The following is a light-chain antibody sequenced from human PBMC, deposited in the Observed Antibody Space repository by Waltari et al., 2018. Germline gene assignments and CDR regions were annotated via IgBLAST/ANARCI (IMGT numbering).Light chain of an antibody. J-gene: IGLJ3*02. V-gene: IGLV1-44*01. Sequence: QSVLTQPPSVSGTPGQRVTISCSGSNSNIGGNSVHWYQQLPGTAPKLLIYNDNQGPSGVPDRFSASKSGTSASLAITGLQSEDEAYYYCAVWDDSLGGVFGGGTKLTVL. CDR3: AVWDDSLGGV. CDR2: NDN. CDR1: NSNIGGNS.